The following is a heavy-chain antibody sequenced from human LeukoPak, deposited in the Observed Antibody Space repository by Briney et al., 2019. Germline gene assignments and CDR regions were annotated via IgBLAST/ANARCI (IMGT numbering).Heavy chain of an antibody. Sequence: PSETLSLTCTVSGGSISSTSYYWAWIRQSPGKGLECIGSIYYTGSTYYNPSPKSRVTISVDTSKNQFSLKVSSVTAADTAVYYCARPVSSSWYGGFDYWGQGTLVTVSS. CDR2: IYYTGST. D-gene: IGHD6-13*01. J-gene: IGHJ4*02. CDR3: ARPVSSSWYGGFDY. CDR1: GGSISSTSYY. V-gene: IGHV4-39*01.